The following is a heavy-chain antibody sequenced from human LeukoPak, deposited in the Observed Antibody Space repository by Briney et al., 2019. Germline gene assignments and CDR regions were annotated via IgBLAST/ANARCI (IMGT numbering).Heavy chain of an antibody. D-gene: IGHD2-8*02. CDR3: ARVICTGGSCFQNDY. V-gene: IGHV3-48*03. CDR2: INSGATSE. Sequence: PGGSLRLSCTASGFIFSNFEMNWVRQSPGKGLQWVAYINSGATSEYYADSVKGRFTIFRDNAKNSLYLQMNSLGVQDTAIYYCARVICTGGSCFQNDYWGQGTLVTVSS. J-gene: IGHJ4*02. CDR1: GFIFSNFE.